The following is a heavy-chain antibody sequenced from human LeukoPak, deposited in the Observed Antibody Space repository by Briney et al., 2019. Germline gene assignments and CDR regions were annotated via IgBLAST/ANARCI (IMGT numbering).Heavy chain of an antibody. J-gene: IGHJ4*02. CDR2: IYYSGRT. CDR1: GGSISSYY. V-gene: IGHV4-59*08. D-gene: IGHD6-13*01. CDR3: ERRTRAGTPFYYFDY. Sequence: SETLSLTCTLSGGSISSYYWSWIRQPPGKGLEWSGYIYYSGRTNYNPSLKSRVTISVDPSKNQFSLKLSSVTAAETAVYYCERRTRAGTPFYYFDYWGQGTLVTVSS.